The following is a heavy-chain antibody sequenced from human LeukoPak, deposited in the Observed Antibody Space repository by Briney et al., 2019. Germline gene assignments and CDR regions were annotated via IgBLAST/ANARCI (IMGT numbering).Heavy chain of an antibody. D-gene: IGHD1-20*01. CDR1: GFTFSSYA. CDR3: ANAYNWNLSYYYYYGMDV. V-gene: IGHV3-23*01. CDR2: ISGSGGST. J-gene: IGHJ6*02. Sequence: PGGSLRLSCVASGFTFSSYAMNWVRQAPEKGLEWVSAISGSGGSTYYADSVKGRFTISRDNSKNTLYLQMNSLRAEDTAVYYCANAYNWNLSYYYYYGMDVWGQGTTVTVSS.